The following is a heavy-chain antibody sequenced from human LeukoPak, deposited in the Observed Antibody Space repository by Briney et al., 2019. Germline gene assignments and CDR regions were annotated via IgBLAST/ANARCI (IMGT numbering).Heavy chain of an antibody. D-gene: IGHD3-22*01. CDR1: GFTLSNFW. CDR3: ATFPARTYYYASSGFP. J-gene: IGHJ5*02. V-gene: IGHV3-74*01. Sequence: GGSLRLSCSASGFTLSNFWIHWVRQAPGKGLVWVSRINTDGSSTNYADSVKGRFTISGDKAKNTLYLQMNSLRAEDTAVYYCATFPARTYYYASSGFPWGQGTLVTVSS. CDR2: INTDGSST.